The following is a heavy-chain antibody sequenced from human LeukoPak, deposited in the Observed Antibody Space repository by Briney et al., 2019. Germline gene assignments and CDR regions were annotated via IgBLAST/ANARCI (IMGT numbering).Heavy chain of an antibody. CDR2: ISGSGGST. V-gene: IGHV3-23*01. CDR1: GITFSSYA. Sequence: GGSLRLSCAASGITFSSYAMSWVRQAPGKGLEWVSAISGSGGSTYYADSVKGRFTISRDNSKNTLYLQMNSLRAEDTAVYYCAKGNYDFWSGYYSSYYFDYWGQGTLVTVSS. D-gene: IGHD3-3*01. CDR3: AKGNYDFWSGYYSSYYFDY. J-gene: IGHJ4*02.